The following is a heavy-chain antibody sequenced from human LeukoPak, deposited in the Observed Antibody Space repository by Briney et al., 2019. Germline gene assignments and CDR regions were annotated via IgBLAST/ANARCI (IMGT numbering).Heavy chain of an antibody. CDR3: AKDPYYYDSSGYPDYFDY. V-gene: IGHV3-23*01. Sequence: PGGSLRLSCVSSGFIFSNYAMSWVRQAPGKGLEWVSAISGGGASTYYADSVKGRFTISRDNSRTTAFLQMNSLRAEDTAVYYCAKDPYYYDSSGYPDYFDYWGQGTLVTVSS. J-gene: IGHJ4*02. CDR2: ISGGGAST. D-gene: IGHD3-22*01. CDR1: GFIFSNYA.